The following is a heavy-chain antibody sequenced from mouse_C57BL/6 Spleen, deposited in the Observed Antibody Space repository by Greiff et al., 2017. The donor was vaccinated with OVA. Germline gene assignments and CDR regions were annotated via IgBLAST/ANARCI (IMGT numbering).Heavy chain of an antibody. CDR2: INPGSGGT. J-gene: IGHJ4*01. CDR3: ARSGAKGAMDY. D-gene: IGHD1-1*01. Sequence: QVQLQQSGAELVRPGTSVKVSCKASGYAFTNYLIEWVKQRPGQGLEWIGVINPGSGGTNYNEKFKGKATLTADKSSSTAYMQLSSLTSEVSAVDIGARSGAKGAMDYWGQGTSVTVSS. V-gene: IGHV1-54*01. CDR1: GYAFTNYL.